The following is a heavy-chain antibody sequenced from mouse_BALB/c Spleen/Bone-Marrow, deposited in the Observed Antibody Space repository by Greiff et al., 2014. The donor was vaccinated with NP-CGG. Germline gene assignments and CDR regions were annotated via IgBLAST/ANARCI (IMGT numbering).Heavy chain of an antibody. J-gene: IGHJ2*01. CDR2: IDPASGNI. CDR1: GFNIKDTY. Sequence: VQLKEPGTDLVKPGASVKLSCTASGFNIKDTYMHWVKQRPEQGLDWIGRIDPASGNIQYDPKFQGRAAITADTSSNTAYLQLSSLTSEDTAVYYCASLTGIFDYWGQGTPLTVSS. CDR3: ASLTGIFDY. D-gene: IGHD4-1*01. V-gene: IGHV14-3*02.